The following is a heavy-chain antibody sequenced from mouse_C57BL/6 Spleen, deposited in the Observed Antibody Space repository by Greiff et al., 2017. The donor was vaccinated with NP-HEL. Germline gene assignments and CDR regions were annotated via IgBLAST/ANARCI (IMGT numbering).Heavy chain of an antibody. V-gene: IGHV1-26*01. J-gene: IGHJ1*03. CDR1: GYTFTDYY. CDR2: INSNNGGT. CDR3: ARQGITTVVATRYFDV. Sequence: EVQLQQSGPELVKPGASVKISCKASGYTFTDYYMNWVKQSHGKSLEWIGDINSNNGGTSYNQKFKGKATLTVDKSSSTVYMELRSLTSEDSAVNYCARQGITTVVATRYFDVWGTGTTVTVSS. D-gene: IGHD1-1*01.